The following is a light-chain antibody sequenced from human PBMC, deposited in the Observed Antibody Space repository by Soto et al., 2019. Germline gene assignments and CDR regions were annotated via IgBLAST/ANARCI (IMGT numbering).Light chain of an antibody. CDR3: QQYGSSPQT. V-gene: IGKV3-20*01. CDR2: GAS. CDR1: QSVSSSY. Sequence: EIVLTQSPVTLSLSPGEGATLSCRASQSVSSSYLAWYQQKPGQAPRLLIYGASSRATGIPDRFSGSGSGTDFTLTISRLEPEDFAVYYCQQYGSSPQTFGQGTKVDI. J-gene: IGKJ1*01.